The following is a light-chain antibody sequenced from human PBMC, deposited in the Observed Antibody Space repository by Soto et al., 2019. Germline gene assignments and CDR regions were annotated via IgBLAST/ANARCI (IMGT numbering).Light chain of an antibody. CDR3: QQSYYTWT. Sequence: DIQVTQSPSSLSTSVGDRVTITCRTSQSIANYLNWYQQKPGKAPRLLIYAASTLQSGVPSRFSGSGSGTDFTFTISSLQPEDFATYFCQQSYYTWTFGLGTKVEVK. CDR1: QSIANY. V-gene: IGKV1-39*01. J-gene: IGKJ1*01. CDR2: AAS.